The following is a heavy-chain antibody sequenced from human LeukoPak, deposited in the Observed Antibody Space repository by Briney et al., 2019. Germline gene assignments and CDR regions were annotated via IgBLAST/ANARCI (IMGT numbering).Heavy chain of an antibody. Sequence: SETLSLTCTVSGGSISSDSYYWSWIRQPAGKGLEWIGRIYTRGSTNYNPSLKSRVTISVDTSKNQFSLKLRSVTAADTAVYYCARLGAAGKGYYGSGSYIDPWGQGTLVTVSS. CDR3: ARLGAAGKGYYGSGSYIDP. D-gene: IGHD3-10*01. V-gene: IGHV4-61*02. CDR2: IYTRGST. CDR1: GGSISSDSYY. J-gene: IGHJ5*02.